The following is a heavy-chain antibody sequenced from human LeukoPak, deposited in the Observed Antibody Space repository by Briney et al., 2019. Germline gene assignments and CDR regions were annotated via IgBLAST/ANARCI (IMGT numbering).Heavy chain of an antibody. Sequence: GGSLRLSCAASGFTFSSYEMNWVRQAPGKGLEWVSYISSSGSTIYYADSVKGRFTISRDNAKNSLYLQMNSLRAEDTAVYYCARALGYYYDSSTLFGYWGQGTLVTVSS. D-gene: IGHD3-22*01. V-gene: IGHV3-48*03. CDR1: GFTFSSYE. J-gene: IGHJ4*02. CDR2: ISSSGSTI. CDR3: ARALGYYYDSSTLFGY.